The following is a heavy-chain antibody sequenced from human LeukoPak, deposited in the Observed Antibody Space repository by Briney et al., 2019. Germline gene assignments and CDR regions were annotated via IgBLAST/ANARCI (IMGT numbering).Heavy chain of an antibody. V-gene: IGHV4-39*01. CDR1: GGSISSSSAY. J-gene: IGHJ4*02. D-gene: IGHD5-18*01. CDR2: IY. CDR3: VSPRGFSYGYFDY. Sequence: PSETLSLTCTVSGGSISSSSAYWGWIRQPPGKGLEWIGSIYYNPSLKSRVTISADPSKNQFSRTLGSVSATDTAVYYCVSPRGFSYGYFDYWGQGTLVTVSS.